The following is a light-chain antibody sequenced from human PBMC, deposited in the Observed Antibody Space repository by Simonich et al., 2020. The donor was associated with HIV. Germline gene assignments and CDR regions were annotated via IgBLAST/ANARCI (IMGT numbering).Light chain of an antibody. CDR2: DAS. J-gene: IGKJ2*01. Sequence: DIQMTQSPSSLSASVGDRVTITCQASQDISNYLNWYQQKPRKAPKLLIYDASNLEKGVPSRFSGSGSGTDFTLTISSLQPEDFATYYCQQSYITLPYTFGQGTKLEIK. CDR1: QDISNY. CDR3: QQSYITLPYT. V-gene: IGKV1-39*01.